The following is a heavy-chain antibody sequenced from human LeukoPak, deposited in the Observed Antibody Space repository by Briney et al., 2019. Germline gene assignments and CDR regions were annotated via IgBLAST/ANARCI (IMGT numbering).Heavy chain of an antibody. CDR3: ESENSGSYQDAFDI. Sequence: QPGGSLRLSCAASGFTFSSYSMNWVRQAPGKGLEWVSYISSGSSTIYYADSVKGRFTISRDNAKNSLYLQMNSLRAEDTAVYYCESENSGSYQDAFDIWGQGTMVTVSS. D-gene: IGHD1-26*01. V-gene: IGHV3-48*01. J-gene: IGHJ3*02. CDR2: ISSGSSTI. CDR1: GFTFSSYS.